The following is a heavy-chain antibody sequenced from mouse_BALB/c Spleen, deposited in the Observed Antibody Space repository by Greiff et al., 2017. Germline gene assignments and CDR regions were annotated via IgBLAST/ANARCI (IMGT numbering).Heavy chain of an antibody. J-gene: IGHJ2*01. CDR3: ARCPTMITSYYFDY. CDR1: GDSITSGY. Sequence: VQLKESGPSLVKPSQTLSLTCSVTGDSITSGYWNWIRKFPGNKLEYMGYISYSGSTYYNPSLKSRISITRDTSKNQYYLQLNSVTTEDTATYYCARCPTMITSYYFDYWGQGTTLTVSS. CDR2: ISYSGST. D-gene: IGHD2-4*01. V-gene: IGHV3-8*02.